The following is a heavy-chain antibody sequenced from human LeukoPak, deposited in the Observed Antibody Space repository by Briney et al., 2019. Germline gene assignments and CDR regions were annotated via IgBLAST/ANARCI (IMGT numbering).Heavy chain of an antibody. CDR2: IIPIFGTA. D-gene: IGHD5-24*01. V-gene: IGHV1-69*13. Sequence: SVKVSCKASGYTFTTTYGISWVRQAPGQGLEWMGGIIPIFGTANYAQKFQGRVTITADESTSTAYMELSSLRSEDTAVYYCATRPRRDGYKNFDYWGQGTLVTVSS. CDR1: GYTFTTTYG. J-gene: IGHJ4*02. CDR3: ATRPRRDGYKNFDY.